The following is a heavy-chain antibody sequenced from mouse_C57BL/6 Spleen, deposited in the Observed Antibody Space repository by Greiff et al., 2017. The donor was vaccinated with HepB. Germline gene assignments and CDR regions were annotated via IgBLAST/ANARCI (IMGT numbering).Heavy chain of an antibody. D-gene: IGHD2-2*01. V-gene: IGHV1-82*01. Sequence: QVQLQQSGPELVKPGASVKISCKASGYAFSSSWMNWVKQRPGKGLEWIGRIYPGDGDTNYNGKFKGKATLTADKSSSTAYMQLSSLTSEDSAVYFCARSGGNDDFDYWGQGTTLTVSS. CDR2: IYPGDGDT. CDR1: GYAFSSSW. J-gene: IGHJ2*01. CDR3: ARSGGNDDFDY.